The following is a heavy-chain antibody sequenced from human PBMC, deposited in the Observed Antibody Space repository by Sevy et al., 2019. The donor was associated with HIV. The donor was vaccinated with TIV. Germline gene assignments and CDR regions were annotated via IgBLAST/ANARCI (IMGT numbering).Heavy chain of an antibody. J-gene: IGHJ4*02. CDR1: GITFSSHA. Sequence: GGSLRLSCAASGITFSSHAMHWVRQAPGKGLEWVTIISYDGSNKYYADSVKGRFTISRDNSKNTLYLQMNCLRAEDTAVYYCARADYGDYSGDFDYWGQGTLVTVSS. V-gene: IGHV3-30-3*01. CDR3: ARADYGDYSGDFDY. CDR2: ISYDGSNK. D-gene: IGHD4-17*01.